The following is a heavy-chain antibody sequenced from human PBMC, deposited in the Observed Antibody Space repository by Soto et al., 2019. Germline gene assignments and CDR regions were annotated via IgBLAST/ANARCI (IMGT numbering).Heavy chain of an antibody. CDR2: ISAYNGNT. V-gene: IGHV1-18*04. CDR1: GYTFTSYG. CDR3: ARQEGYCSSTSCLPYFDY. D-gene: IGHD2-2*01. Sequence: SVKVSCKASGYTFTSYGISWVRQAPGQGLEWMGWISAYNGNTNYAQKLQGRVTMTTDTSTSTAYMELRSLRSDDTAVYYCARQEGYCSSTSCLPYFDYWGQGTLVTVSS. J-gene: IGHJ4*02.